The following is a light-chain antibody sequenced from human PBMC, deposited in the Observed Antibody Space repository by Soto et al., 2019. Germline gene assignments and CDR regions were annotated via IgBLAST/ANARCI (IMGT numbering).Light chain of an antibody. J-gene: IGKJ3*01. CDR2: GAA. CDR1: QSVFSS. Sequence: EIVMTQSPATLSVSPGERVTLSCRASQSVFSSLAWYQQKPGQAPRLLIYGAATRATGIPARFSGSGSGTEFTLAINSLQSEGFAVYWCQQYNTWPPTFGPGTTVDIK. V-gene: IGKV3-15*01. CDR3: QQYNTWPPT.